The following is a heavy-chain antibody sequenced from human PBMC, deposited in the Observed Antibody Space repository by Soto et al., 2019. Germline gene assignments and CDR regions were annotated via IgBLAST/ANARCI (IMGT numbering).Heavy chain of an antibody. D-gene: IGHD3-3*01. Sequence: DVRLAESGGGLVQPGGSLRLSCTTSGFSFASFAMTWVRQAPGKGLEWVATISGSDGKTYYADSVKGRFSISRDTSRNTLYRQMNSLRADDTDIYYCAKWSYLDYWGQGTRVTVSS. J-gene: IGHJ4*02. V-gene: IGHV3-23*04. CDR3: AKWSYLDY. CDR2: ISGSDGKT. CDR1: GFSFASFA.